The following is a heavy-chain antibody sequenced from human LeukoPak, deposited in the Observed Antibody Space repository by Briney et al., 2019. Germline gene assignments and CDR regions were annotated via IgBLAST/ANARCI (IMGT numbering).Heavy chain of an antibody. Sequence: PGGSLRLSCAASGFTFSTYWMNWVRQAPGKGLEWVANIKPDGTEKYYVGSVQGRFTISRDNTKSSLYLQMNTLRGEDTAVYYCARESSVVRGVITDFDYWGQGTLVTVSS. V-gene: IGHV3-7*01. D-gene: IGHD3-10*01. CDR2: IKPDGTEK. CDR3: ARESSVVRGVITDFDY. J-gene: IGHJ4*02. CDR1: GFTFSTYW.